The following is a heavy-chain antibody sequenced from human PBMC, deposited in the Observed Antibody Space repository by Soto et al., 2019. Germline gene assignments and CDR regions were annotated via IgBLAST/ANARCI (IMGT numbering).Heavy chain of an antibody. CDR1: VGSISSGDYY. Sequence: PSETLSLTCTVSVGSISSGDYYLSWILHPPGKGLEWIGYIYYSWSTYYNPSLKSRVTISVDTSKNQFSLKLSSVTSADTAVYYCARVAVVVAAGGWFEPWGQGTFVTLSS. J-gene: IGHJ5*02. CDR3: ARVAVVVAAGGWFEP. CDR2: IYYSWST. D-gene: IGHD2-15*01. V-gene: IGHV4-30-4*01.